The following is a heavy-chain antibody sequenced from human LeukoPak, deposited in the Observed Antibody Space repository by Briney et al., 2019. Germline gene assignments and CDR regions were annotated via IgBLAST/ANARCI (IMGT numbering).Heavy chain of an antibody. CDR1: GFTFSNYA. Sequence: GGSLRLSCAASGFTFSNYAMSWVRQSPGRGLEWVSRISGSGNSTYYADSVKGRFAISRDNSKKTLYLQMNSLRAEDTAVYYCAKDSALGAFDIWGQGTMVTVSS. V-gene: IGHV3-23*01. J-gene: IGHJ3*02. CDR2: ISGSGNST. D-gene: IGHD3-10*01. CDR3: AKDSALGAFDI.